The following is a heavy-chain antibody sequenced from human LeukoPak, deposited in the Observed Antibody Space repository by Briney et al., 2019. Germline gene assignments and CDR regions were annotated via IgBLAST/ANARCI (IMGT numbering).Heavy chain of an antibody. V-gene: IGHV3-66*01. CDR2: LYRDGST. CDR3: VTLGGHRDCTNGVCYHCVS. Sequence: GGSLRLSCAASGFSVSTNYMSWVRQAPGKGLEWVSVLYRDGSTYFADSVKGRYTMSRDRSKNTLYLQMNSLRAEDTAVHYCVTLGGHRDCTNGVCYHCVSWGQGTLVTVSS. J-gene: IGHJ4*02. D-gene: IGHD2-8*01. CDR1: GFSVSTNY.